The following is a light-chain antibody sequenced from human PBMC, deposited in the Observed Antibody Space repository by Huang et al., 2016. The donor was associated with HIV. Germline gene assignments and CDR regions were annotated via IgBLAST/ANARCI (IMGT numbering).Light chain of an antibody. J-gene: IGKJ2*01. Sequence: EIVLTQSPGTLSLSPGERASLSCRASQSVSRRYFAWYQQRPGQDPRLVSYDTSIRATDIPDRFSGSGSGTDFTLTISRLEPEDFAIYYGQQYGSSPPYTFGQGTKLEIK. CDR3: QQYGSSPPYT. V-gene: IGKV3-20*01. CDR2: DTS. CDR1: QSVSRRY.